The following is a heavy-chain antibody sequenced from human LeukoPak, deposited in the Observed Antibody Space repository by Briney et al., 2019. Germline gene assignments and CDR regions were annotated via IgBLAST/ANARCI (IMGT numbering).Heavy chain of an antibody. CDR3: ARIGHGANSHLKWYFDL. Sequence: PSETLSLTCNVSGVSISSSIYYWAWIRQPPGKGLEWIGSIFYSGSAYYSLSLKSRLAIPLDTSKNQFSLKLSSVTAADTAVYYCARIGHGANSHLKWYFDLWGRGTLVTVSS. D-gene: IGHD4-23*01. CDR2: IFYSGSA. V-gene: IGHV4-39*01. CDR1: GVSISSSIYY. J-gene: IGHJ2*01.